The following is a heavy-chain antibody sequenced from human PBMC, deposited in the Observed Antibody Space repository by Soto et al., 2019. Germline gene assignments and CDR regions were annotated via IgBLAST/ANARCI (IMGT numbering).Heavy chain of an antibody. Sequence: SETLSLTCAVSGGSISSGGYSWSWIRQPPGKGLEWIGYIYHSGSTYYNPSLKSRVTISVDRSKNQFSLKLSSVTAADTAVYYCARQGGIVAPFDYWGQGTLVTVSS. CDR2: IYHSGST. V-gene: IGHV4-30-2*01. J-gene: IGHJ4*02. D-gene: IGHD1-26*01. CDR3: ARQGGIVAPFDY. CDR1: GGSISSGGYS.